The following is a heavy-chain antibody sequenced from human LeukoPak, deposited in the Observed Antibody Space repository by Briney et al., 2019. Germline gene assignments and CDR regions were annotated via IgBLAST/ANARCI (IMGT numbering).Heavy chain of an antibody. J-gene: IGHJ5*02. Sequence: GGSLRLSCAASGFTFSSYAMSWVRQAPGKGLEWVSAISGSGGSTYYADPVKGRFTISRDNSKNTLYLQMNSLRAEDTAVYYCAKDSPPGYSSGWYWFDPWGQGTLVTVSS. V-gene: IGHV3-23*01. CDR3: AKDSPPGYSSGWYWFDP. D-gene: IGHD6-19*01. CDR1: GFTFSSYA. CDR2: ISGSGGST.